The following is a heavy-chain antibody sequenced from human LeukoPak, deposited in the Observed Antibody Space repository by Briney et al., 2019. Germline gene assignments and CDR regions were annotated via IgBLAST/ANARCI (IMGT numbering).Heavy chain of an antibody. Sequence: SETLSLTCTVSGGSISSSSYYWGWIRQPPGKGLEWIGSIYYSGSTYYNPSLKSRVTISVDTSKNPFSLKLSSVTAADTAVYYCARGLGGYFDYWGQGTLVTVSS. D-gene: IGHD3-10*01. CDR3: ARGLGGYFDY. J-gene: IGHJ4*02. CDR2: IYYSGST. CDR1: GGSISSSSYY. V-gene: IGHV4-39*01.